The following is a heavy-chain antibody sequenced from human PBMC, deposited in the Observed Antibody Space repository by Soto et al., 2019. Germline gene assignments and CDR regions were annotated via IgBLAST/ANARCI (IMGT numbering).Heavy chain of an antibody. CDR1: GYTFTSYG. Sequence: ASVKVSCKASGYTFTSYGISWVRQAPGQGLEWMGWISAYNGNTNYAQKLQGRVTMTRDTSISTAYMELSRLRSDDTAVYYCARESVWFGELLGDGAFDIWGQGTMVTVSS. CDR2: ISAYNGNT. D-gene: IGHD3-10*01. J-gene: IGHJ3*02. V-gene: IGHV1-18*01. CDR3: ARESVWFGELLGDGAFDI.